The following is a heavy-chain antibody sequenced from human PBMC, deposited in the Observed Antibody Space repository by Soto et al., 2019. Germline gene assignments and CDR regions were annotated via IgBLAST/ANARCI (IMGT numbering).Heavy chain of an antibody. CDR2: IDPSDSYT. J-gene: IGHJ5*02. Sequence: GESLKISCKGSGYSFTSYWINWVRQMPGKGLEWMGRIDPSDSYTNYSPSFQGHVTISADKSISTAYLQWSSLKASDTAMYYCSRHGRELLRGGWFDPWGQGTLVTVSS. CDR3: SRHGRELLRGGWFDP. CDR1: GYSFTSYW. D-gene: IGHD1-26*01. V-gene: IGHV5-10-1*01.